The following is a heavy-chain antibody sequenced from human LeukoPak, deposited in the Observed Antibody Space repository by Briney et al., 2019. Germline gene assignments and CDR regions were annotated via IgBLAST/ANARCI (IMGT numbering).Heavy chain of an antibody. V-gene: IGHV3-21*01. D-gene: IGHD6-19*01. CDR2: ISSRSTYI. Sequence: GGSLRLSCAASGFTFFTYTMNWVRQAPGKGLEWVSSISSRSTYIYYADSVKGRFTISRDNARNSLYLQMNSLRAEDTAVYYCAREESGSSGWYDYWGQGTLVTVSS. CDR1: GFTFFTYT. CDR3: AREESGSSGWYDY. J-gene: IGHJ4*02.